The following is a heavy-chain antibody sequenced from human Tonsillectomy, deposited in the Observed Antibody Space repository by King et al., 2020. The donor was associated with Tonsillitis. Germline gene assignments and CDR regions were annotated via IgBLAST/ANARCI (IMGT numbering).Heavy chain of an antibody. CDR3: AKMIAVAAVDF. D-gene: IGHD6-19*01. J-gene: IGHJ4*02. CDR1: GFSFSYYA. CDR2: ITGGGDIT. Sequence: VQLVESGGGLVQPGGSLRLSCAASGFSFSYYAMSWVRQAPGKGLEWVSGITGGGDITYYGDSVKGRRTASRDNSKNTLYLQMNSLRAEDTAVYYCAKMIAVAAVDFWGQGTLVTVSS. V-gene: IGHV3-23*04.